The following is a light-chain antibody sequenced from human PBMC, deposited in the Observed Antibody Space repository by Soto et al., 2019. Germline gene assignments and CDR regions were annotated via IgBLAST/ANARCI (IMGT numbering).Light chain of an antibody. CDR3: GTWDSGGTTEV. CDR2: DND. CDR1: SSNIGNTY. V-gene: IGLV1-51*01. Sequence: QSVLTQPPSGSGAPGQKVTISCSGRSSNIGNTYVSWYQQLPGTAPKVLIYDNDKRPSGIPDRFSCSKSGTSATLGITGLQTGDEADYYCGTWDSGGTTEVFGGGTKVTVL. J-gene: IGLJ2*01.